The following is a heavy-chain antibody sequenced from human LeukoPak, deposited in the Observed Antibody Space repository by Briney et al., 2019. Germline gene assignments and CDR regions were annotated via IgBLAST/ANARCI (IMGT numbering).Heavy chain of an antibody. Sequence: HPGGSLRLSCAASGFTVSSNFMTWVRQAPGKGLEWVSVIYSGGSTYYADSVKDRFTISRDNSKNMLYLQMNSLRADDTAVYYCARGGDSLHYWGQGTLVTVSS. D-gene: IGHD3-10*01. CDR1: GFTVSSNF. J-gene: IGHJ4*02. V-gene: IGHV3-66*01. CDR3: ARGGDSLHY. CDR2: IYSGGST.